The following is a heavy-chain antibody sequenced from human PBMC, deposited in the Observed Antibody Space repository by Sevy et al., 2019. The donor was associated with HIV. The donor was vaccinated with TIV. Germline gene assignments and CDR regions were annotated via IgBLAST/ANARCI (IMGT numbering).Heavy chain of an antibody. Sequence: ASVKVSCKASGYTFTGDYLHWVRQAPGQGLEWMGRVYPNRGGTNYAQKFQGRVTMTRDTSISTAYMELSRLRSDDTAVYYCARDGGGGTTNSGMDVWDQGTTVTVSS. V-gene: IGHV1-2*06. CDR3: ARDGGGGTTNSGMDV. J-gene: IGHJ6*02. CDR2: VYPNRGGT. CDR1: GYTFTGDY. D-gene: IGHD1-7*01.